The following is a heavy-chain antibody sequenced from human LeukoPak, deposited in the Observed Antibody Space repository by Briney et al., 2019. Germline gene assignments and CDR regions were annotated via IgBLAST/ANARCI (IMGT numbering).Heavy chain of an antibody. Sequence: ASVKLSCKASGYTFTSYDINWVRQATGQGLEWMGWMNPNSGNTGYAQKIQGRVTMTRNTSISTAYMELSSLRSEDTAVYYCARGYTYGSGSSRRPASLYYYYGMDVWGQGTTVTVSS. D-gene: IGHD3-10*01. CDR3: ARGYTYGSGSSRRPASLYYYYGMDV. CDR2: MNPNSGNT. V-gene: IGHV1-8*01. J-gene: IGHJ6*02. CDR1: GYTFTSYD.